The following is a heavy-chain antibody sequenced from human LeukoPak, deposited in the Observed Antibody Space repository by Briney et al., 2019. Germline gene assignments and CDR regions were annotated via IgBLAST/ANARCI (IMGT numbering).Heavy chain of an antibody. V-gene: IGHV1-18*04. CDR2: ISAYNGNI. Sequence: ASVKVSCKASGYTFTSYGISWVRQAPGQGLEWMGWISAYNGNINYAQKLQGRVTMTTDTSTSTAYMELRSLRSDDTAVYYCARDTDDYVWGSYRGFDYWGQGTLVTVSS. CDR1: GYTFTSYG. J-gene: IGHJ4*02. D-gene: IGHD3-16*02. CDR3: ARDTDDYVWGSYRGFDY.